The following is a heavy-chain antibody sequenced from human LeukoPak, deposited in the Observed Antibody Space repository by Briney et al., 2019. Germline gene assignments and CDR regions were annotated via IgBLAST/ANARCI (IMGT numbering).Heavy chain of an antibody. CDR2: IIPIFGTA. V-gene: IGHV1-69*06. Sequence: ASVKVSCKASGGTFSSYAISWVRQAPGQGLEWMGGIIPIFGTANYAQKFQGRVTITADKSTSTAYMELSGLRSEDTAVYYCARDGSGPYYGMVVWGKGTTVTVSS. J-gene: IGHJ6*04. CDR3: ARDGSGPYYGMVV. D-gene: IGHD3-10*01. CDR1: GGTFSSYA.